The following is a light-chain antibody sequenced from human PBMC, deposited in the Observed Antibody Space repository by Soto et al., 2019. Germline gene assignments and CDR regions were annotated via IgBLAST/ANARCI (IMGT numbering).Light chain of an antibody. Sequence: QSVLTQPPSVSAAPGQTVTISCSGSNSNLGSNHVSWYQHLPGTTPKIVIYENVKRPSGIPDRFSGSKSGTSATLDITGLQTGDEADYYCGTWDNSLSGGVFGGGTKLTVL. CDR1: NSNLGSNH. CDR2: ENV. J-gene: IGLJ2*01. V-gene: IGLV1-51*02. CDR3: GTWDNSLSGGV.